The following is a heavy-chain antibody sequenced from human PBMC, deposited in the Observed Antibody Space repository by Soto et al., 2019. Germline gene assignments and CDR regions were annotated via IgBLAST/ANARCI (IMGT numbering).Heavy chain of an antibody. J-gene: IGHJ4*02. D-gene: IGHD4-17*01. CDR1: GISITSSY. Sequence: PSETLSLTCTVSGISITSSYWNWFRQSPGKGREWIGQISDRGDINYNPPLESRVAISTDTSKNQVSLTLTSITAADTAIYFCARRGGGDYLFDSWGQGILVTVAA. CDR3: ARRGGGDYLFDS. V-gene: IGHV4-59*08. CDR2: ISDRGDI.